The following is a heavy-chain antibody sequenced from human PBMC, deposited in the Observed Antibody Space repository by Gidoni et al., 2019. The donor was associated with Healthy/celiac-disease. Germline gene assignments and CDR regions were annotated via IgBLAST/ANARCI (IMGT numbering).Heavy chain of an antibody. J-gene: IGHJ5*02. CDR1: GGSISSGSYY. D-gene: IGHD3-10*01. V-gene: IGHV4-61*02. Sequence: QVQLQESGPGLVKPSQTLSPPCTVSGGSISSGSYYWSWIRQPAGKGLEWIGRIYTSGSTNYNPSLKSRVTISVDTSKNQFSLKLSSVTAADTAVYYCARTVQRRWFDPWGQGTLVTVSS. CDR2: IYTSGST. CDR3: ARTVQRRWFDP.